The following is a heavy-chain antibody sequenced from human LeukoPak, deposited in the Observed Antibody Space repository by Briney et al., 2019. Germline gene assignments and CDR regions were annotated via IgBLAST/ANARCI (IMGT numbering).Heavy chain of an antibody. Sequence: SETLSLTCTVSGGSISSSSYYWGWIRQPPGKGLEWIGSIYYSGSTYYNPSLKSRVTISVDTSKNQFSLKLSSVTAADTAVYYCARVEFGSRVWGSSTYYFDYWGQGTLVTVSS. CDR1: GGSISSSSYY. CDR3: ARVEFGSRVWGSSTYYFDY. J-gene: IGHJ4*02. V-gene: IGHV4-39*07. D-gene: IGHD3-16*01. CDR2: IYYSGST.